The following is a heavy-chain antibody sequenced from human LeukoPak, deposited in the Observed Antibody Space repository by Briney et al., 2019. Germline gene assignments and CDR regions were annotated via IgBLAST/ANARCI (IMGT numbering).Heavy chain of an antibody. CDR2: IYYSGST. J-gene: IGHJ4*02. Sequence: PSETLSLTCTVSGGSISSYYWSWIRQPPGKGLEWIGYIYYSGSTNYNPSLKSRVTISVDTSKNQFSLKLSSVTAADTAVYYCVKGSGYPTYYFDYWGKGTLVTVS. V-gene: IGHV4-59*01. CDR3: VKGSGYPTYYFDY. CDR1: GGSISSYY. D-gene: IGHD3-22*01.